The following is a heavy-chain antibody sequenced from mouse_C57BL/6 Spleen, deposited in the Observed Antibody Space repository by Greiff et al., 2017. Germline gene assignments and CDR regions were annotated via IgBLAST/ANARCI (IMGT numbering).Heavy chain of an antibody. CDR3: ARTRGDGSGYAFAY. J-gene: IGHJ3*01. CDR2: IDPSDSAT. CDR1: GYTFTSYW. V-gene: IGHV1-52*01. Sequence: VQLQQPGAELVRPGSSVKLSCKASGYTFTSYWMHWVKQRPIQGLEWIGNIDPSDSATHYNQKFKDKATLTVDKSSSTAYMQLSSLTSEDSAVYYCARTRGDGSGYAFAYWGQGTLVTVSA. D-gene: IGHD3-2*02.